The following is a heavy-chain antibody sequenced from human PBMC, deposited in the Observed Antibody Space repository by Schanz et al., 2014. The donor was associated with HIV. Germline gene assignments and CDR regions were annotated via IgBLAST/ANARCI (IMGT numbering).Heavy chain of an antibody. J-gene: IGHJ5*01. CDR3: ARSRFQLQWFDS. V-gene: IGHV1-2*02. CDR2: IKPNDGGT. D-gene: IGHD2-2*01. Sequence: QEQLVQSGAAVRKPGSSVTVSCKASGYTFNDYFIHWIRQAPGQGLEWMGWIKPNDGGTKSAQKFLGRVTMTRDSSISTAYMELTRLTSDDTAVYYCARSRFQLQWFDSWGQGTLVTVSS. CDR1: GYTFNDYF.